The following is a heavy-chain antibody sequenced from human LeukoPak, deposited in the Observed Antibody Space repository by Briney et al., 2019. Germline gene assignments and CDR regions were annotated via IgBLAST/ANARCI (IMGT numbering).Heavy chain of an antibody. D-gene: IGHD1-14*01. Sequence: SGPTLVNPTQTLTLTCTFSGVSLSTSGGGVAWIRQPPGKALEWLTLIYWNDGKRYSPSLRSRLTITKDTSKNQVVLTMTNMDPVDTATYYCAHARMTDAFDIWGQGTMVTVSS. CDR2: IYWNDGK. V-gene: IGHV2-5*01. J-gene: IGHJ3*02. CDR1: GVSLSTSGGG. CDR3: AHARMTDAFDI.